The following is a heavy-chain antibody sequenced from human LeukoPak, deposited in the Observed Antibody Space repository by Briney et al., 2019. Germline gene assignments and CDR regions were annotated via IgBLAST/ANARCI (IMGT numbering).Heavy chain of an antibody. V-gene: IGHV3-74*01. D-gene: IGHD6-19*01. CDR1: GFTFSSYW. J-gene: IGHJ4*01. CDR2: INSDGSTT. Sequence: GGSLRLSCAASGFTFSSYWMHWGRHAPGKGLVWVSRINSDGSTTSYADSVMGRFTISRDNAKNTLYLQMNSLRAEDTAVYYCARVIYSGWEGELSDWGQGRLVTVSS. CDR3: ARVIYSGWEGELSD.